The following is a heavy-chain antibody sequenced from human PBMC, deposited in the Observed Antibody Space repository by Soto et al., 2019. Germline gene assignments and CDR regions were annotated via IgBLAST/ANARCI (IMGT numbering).Heavy chain of an antibody. CDR2: ISGSGGST. CDR3: AKAATVLRYFDWLFPGYFDY. V-gene: IGHV3-23*01. D-gene: IGHD3-9*01. J-gene: IGHJ4*02. CDR1: GFTFSSYA. Sequence: GGSLRLSCAASGFTFSSYAMSWVRQAPGKGLEWVSAISGSGGSTYYADSVKGRFTISRDNSKNTLYLQMNSLRAEDTAVYYCAKAATVLRYFDWLFPGYFDYWGQGTLVTVSS.